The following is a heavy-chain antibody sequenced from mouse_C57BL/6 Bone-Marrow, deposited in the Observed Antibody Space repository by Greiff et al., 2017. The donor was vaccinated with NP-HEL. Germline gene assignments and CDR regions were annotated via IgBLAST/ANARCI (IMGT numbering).Heavy chain of an antibody. CDR3: AREDDGYYDWYFDV. J-gene: IGHJ1*03. CDR2: ILPSIGRT. D-gene: IGHD2-3*01. V-gene: IGHV15-2*01. CDR1: DSEVFPIAY. Sequence: QVQLQQSGSELRSPGSSVKLSCKDFDSEVFPIAYMSWVRQKPGHGFEWIGGILPSIGRTIYGEKFEDKATLDADTLSNTAYLVLNSLTTEDSAVYYCAREDDGYYDWYFDVWGTGTTVTVSS.